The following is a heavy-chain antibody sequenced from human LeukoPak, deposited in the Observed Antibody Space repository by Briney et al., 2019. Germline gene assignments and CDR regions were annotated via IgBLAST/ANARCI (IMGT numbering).Heavy chain of an antibody. Sequence: SETLSLTCAVYGGSFSGYYWSWIRQPPGKGLEWIGEINHSGSINYNPSLKSRVTISVDTSKNQFSLKLSSVTAADTAVYYCARGLRNNTVTTAGVFDYWGQGTLVTVSS. CDR1: GGSFSGYY. J-gene: IGHJ4*02. V-gene: IGHV4-34*01. CDR3: ARGLRNNTVTTAGVFDY. CDR2: INHSGSI. D-gene: IGHD4-17*01.